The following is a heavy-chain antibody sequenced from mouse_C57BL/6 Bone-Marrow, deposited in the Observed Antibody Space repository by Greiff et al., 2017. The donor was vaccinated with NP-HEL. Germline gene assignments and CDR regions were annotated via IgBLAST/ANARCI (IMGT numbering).Heavy chain of an antibody. V-gene: IGHV1-50*01. CDR2: IDPSDSYT. Sequence: QVQLQQPGAELVKPGASVKLSCKASGYTFTSYWMQWVKKRPGQGLEWIGEIDPSDSYTNYNQKFKGKATLTVDTSSSTAYMQLSSLTSEDSAVYYCASPLYGNYVDYAMDYWGQGTSVTVSS. CDR3: ASPLYGNYVDYAMDY. J-gene: IGHJ4*01. CDR1: GYTFTSYW. D-gene: IGHD2-10*02.